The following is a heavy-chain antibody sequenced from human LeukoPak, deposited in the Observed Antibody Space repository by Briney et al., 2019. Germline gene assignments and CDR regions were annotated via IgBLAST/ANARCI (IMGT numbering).Heavy chain of an antibody. CDR1: GFTFSNAW. J-gene: IGHJ4*02. D-gene: IGHD2-2*01. CDR3: ANHYQLRLY. CDR2: ISGSGGST. Sequence: GGSLRLSCAASGFTFSNAWMSWVRQAPGKGLEWVSAISGSGGSTYYADSVKGRFTISRDNSKNTLYLQMNSLRAEDTAVYYCANHYQLRLYWGQGTLVTVSS. V-gene: IGHV3-23*01.